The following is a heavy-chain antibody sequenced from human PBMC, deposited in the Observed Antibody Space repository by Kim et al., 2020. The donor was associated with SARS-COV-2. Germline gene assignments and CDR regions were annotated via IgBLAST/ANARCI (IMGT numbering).Heavy chain of an antibody. Sequence: GGSLRLSCAASGFTFSSYGMHWVRQAPGKGLEWVAVIWYDGSNKFYADSVKGRFTISRDNSKNTLFLQMNSLRAEDTAVYYCARDAPTDYSSGWTTYYF. CDR3: ARDAPTDYSSGWTTYYF. CDR2: IWYDGSNK. V-gene: IGHV3-33*01. J-gene: IGHJ4*01. CDR1: GFTFSSYG. D-gene: IGHD6-19*01.